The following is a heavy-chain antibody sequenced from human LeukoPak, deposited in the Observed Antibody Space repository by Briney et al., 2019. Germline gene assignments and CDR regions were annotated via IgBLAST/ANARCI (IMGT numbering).Heavy chain of an antibody. D-gene: IGHD6-19*01. CDR1: GGSFSGYY. CDR2: INHSGST. V-gene: IGHV4-34*01. Sequence: PSETLSLTCAVYGGSFSGYYWSWIRQPPGKGLEWIGEINHSGSTNYNPSLKSRVTISVDTSKNQFSLKLSSVTAADTAVYYCASSGWYPHSYFDYWGQGTLVTVSS. CDR3: ASSGWYPHSYFDY. J-gene: IGHJ4*02.